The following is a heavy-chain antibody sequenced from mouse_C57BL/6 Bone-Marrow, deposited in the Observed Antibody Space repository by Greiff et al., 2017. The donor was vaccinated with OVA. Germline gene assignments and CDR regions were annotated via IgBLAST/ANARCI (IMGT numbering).Heavy chain of an antibody. D-gene: IGHD2-1*01. CDR1: GFTFSDYY. J-gene: IGHJ1*03. CDR3: AREAGYGKRGRWYFDV. Sequence: EVKLVESEGGLVQPGSSMKLSCTASGFTFSDYYMAWVRQVPEKGLEWVANINYDGSSTYYLDSLKSRFIISRDNAKNILYLQMRSLKSEDTATYYCAREAGYGKRGRWYFDVWGTGTTVTVSS. CDR2: INYDGSST. V-gene: IGHV5-16*01.